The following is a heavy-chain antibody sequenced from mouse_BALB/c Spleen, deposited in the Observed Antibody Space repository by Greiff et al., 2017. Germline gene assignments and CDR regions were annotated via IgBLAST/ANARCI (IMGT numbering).Heavy chain of an antibody. J-gene: IGHJ4*01. V-gene: IGHV5-6-5*01. Sequence: DVKLVESGGGLVKPGGSLKLSCAASGFTFSSYAMSWVRQTPEKRLEWVASISSGGSTYYPDSVKGRFTISRDNARNILYLQMSSLRSEDTAMYYCAREGDHFYYAMDYWGQGTSVTVSS. CDR1: GFTFSSYA. CDR3: AREGDHFYYAMDY. CDR2: ISSGGST. D-gene: IGHD3-3*01.